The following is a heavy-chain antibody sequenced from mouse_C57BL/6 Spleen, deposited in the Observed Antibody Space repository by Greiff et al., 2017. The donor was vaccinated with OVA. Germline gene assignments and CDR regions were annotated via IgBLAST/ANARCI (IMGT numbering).Heavy chain of an antibody. Sequence: VHVKQSGPELVKPGASVKISCKASGYSFTDYNMNWVKQSNGKSLEWIGVINPNYGTTSYNQKFKGKATLTVDQSSSTAYMQLNSLTSEDSAVYYCARGGTTVGAPYWYFDVWGTGTTVTVSS. CDR1: GYSFTDYN. CDR2: INPNYGTT. D-gene: IGHD1-1*01. J-gene: IGHJ1*03. CDR3: ARGGTTVGAPYWYFDV. V-gene: IGHV1-39*01.